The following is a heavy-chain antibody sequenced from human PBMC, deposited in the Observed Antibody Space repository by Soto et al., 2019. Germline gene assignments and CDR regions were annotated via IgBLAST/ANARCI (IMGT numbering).Heavy chain of an antibody. CDR2: IWYDGSNK. D-gene: IGHD3-10*01. CDR1: GFTFSSYG. CDR3: ARDLLTHAGSYSPVDY. Sequence: GGSLRLSCAASGFTFSSYGMHWVRQAPGKGLEWVAVIWYDGSNKYYADSVKGRFTISRDNSKNTLYLQMNSLRAEDTAVYYCARDLLTHAGSYSPVDYWGQGTLVTVSS. J-gene: IGHJ4*02. V-gene: IGHV3-33*01.